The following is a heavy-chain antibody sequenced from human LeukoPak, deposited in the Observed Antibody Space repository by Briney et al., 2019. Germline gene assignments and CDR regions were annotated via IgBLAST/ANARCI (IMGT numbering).Heavy chain of an antibody. J-gene: IGHJ6*03. CDR2: IIPIFGTA. Sequence: SVRVSCKASGGTFSSYAISWVRQAPGQGLEWMGGIIPIFGTANYAQKFQGRVTITTDESTSTAYMELSSLRSEGTAVYYCARGPVLRFLEWLHYYYYYMDVWGKGTTVTVSS. CDR3: ARGPVLRFLEWLHYYYYYMDV. CDR1: GGTFSSYA. V-gene: IGHV1-69*05. D-gene: IGHD3-3*01.